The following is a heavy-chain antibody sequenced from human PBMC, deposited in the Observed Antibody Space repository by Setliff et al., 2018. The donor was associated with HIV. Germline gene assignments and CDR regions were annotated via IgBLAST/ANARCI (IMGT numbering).Heavy chain of an antibody. V-gene: IGHV4-59*12. CDR2: IYYSGST. CDR3: AREDYYYYGMDV. CDR1: GGSINSYY. Sequence: SETLSLTCSVSGGSINSYYWSWIRQPPGKGLEWVGYIYYSGSTKYNPSLESRVTISLDTSKNQLSLKLSSVTAADTAVYYCAREDYYYYGMDVWGQGTTVTVSS. J-gene: IGHJ6*02.